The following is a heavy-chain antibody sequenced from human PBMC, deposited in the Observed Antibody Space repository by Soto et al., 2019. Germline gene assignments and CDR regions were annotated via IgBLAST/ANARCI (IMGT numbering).Heavy chain of an antibody. Sequence: ASVKVSCKASCYTFTSYGISWVRQAPGQGLEWMGWISAYNGNTNYAQKLQGRVTMTTDTSTSTAYMELRSLRSDDTAVYYCARTIFGVVIVAGWFDPWGQGTLVTVSS. D-gene: IGHD3-3*01. J-gene: IGHJ5*02. CDR2: ISAYNGNT. CDR1: CYTFTSYG. V-gene: IGHV1-18*01. CDR3: ARTIFGVVIVAGWFDP.